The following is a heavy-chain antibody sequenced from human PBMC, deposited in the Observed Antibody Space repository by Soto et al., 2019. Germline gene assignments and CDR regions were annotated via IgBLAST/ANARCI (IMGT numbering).Heavy chain of an antibody. V-gene: IGHV3-23*01. CDR1: LFTFNNYA. CDR3: AKEFLKTFSFDY. D-gene: IGHD3-16*01. CDR2: ISANGRNK. J-gene: IGHJ4*02. Sequence: PVGSLRLSCVASLFTFNNYAMTCVRQSPGEGLEWVSTISANGRNKYYADSVKGRFTISRDSSKNTLYLEMNSLRAEDTAVYYCAKEFLKTFSFDYWGQGTLVIVSS.